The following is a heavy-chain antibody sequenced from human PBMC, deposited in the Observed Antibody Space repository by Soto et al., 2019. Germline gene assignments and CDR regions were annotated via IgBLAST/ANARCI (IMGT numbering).Heavy chain of an antibody. CDR1: GFTFSDYG. D-gene: IGHD3-10*01. CDR3: AKDMGFGDPPLIDV. J-gene: IGHJ6*02. Sequence: QVQLVESGGGVVQPGRSLRLSCAASGFTFSDYGMHWVRQAPGKELEWVTIIWYDGSNKYYADSVKGRFTISRDNSKNKLYLPINSLRAEDPAVFYCAKDMGFGDPPLIDVRGPGTTVTLSS. V-gene: IGHV3-33*06. CDR2: IWYDGSNK.